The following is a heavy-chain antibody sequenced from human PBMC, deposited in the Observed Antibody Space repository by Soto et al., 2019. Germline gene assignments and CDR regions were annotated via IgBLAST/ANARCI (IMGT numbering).Heavy chain of an antibody. V-gene: IGHV4-34*01. CDR3: ARDMGATLYYYGMDV. J-gene: IGHJ6*02. CDR1: GGSISGYY. Sequence: SETLSLTCAVYGGSISGYYWSWIRQPPGKGLEWIGEINHSGSTNYNPSLKSRVTISVDTSKNQFSLKLSSVTAADTAVYYCARDMGATLYYYGMDVWGQGTTVTVSS. CDR2: INHSGST. D-gene: IGHD1-26*01.